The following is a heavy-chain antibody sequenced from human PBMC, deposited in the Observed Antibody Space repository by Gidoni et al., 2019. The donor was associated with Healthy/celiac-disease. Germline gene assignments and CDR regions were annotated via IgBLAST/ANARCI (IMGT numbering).Heavy chain of an antibody. CDR2: ISGSGGST. D-gene: IGHD3-22*01. Sequence: EVQLLESGGGLVQPGGSLRLSCAASGFTFSSYAMSWVRQAPGKGLEWVSAISGSGGSTYYPDSVKGRFTISRDNSKNTLYLQMNSLRAEDTAVYYCAKGLYYYDSSGYYSPFDYWGQGTLVTVSS. J-gene: IGHJ4*02. V-gene: IGHV3-23*01. CDR3: AKGLYYYDSSGYYSPFDY. CDR1: GFTFSSYA.